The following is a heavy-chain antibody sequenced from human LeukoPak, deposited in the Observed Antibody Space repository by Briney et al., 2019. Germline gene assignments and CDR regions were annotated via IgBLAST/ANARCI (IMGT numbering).Heavy chain of an antibody. D-gene: IGHD4-17*01. CDR1: GYTFTSYG. CDR2: ISGYNGNT. J-gene: IGHJ4*02. Sequence: GASVKVSCKASGYTFTSYGINWVRQAPGQGLEWMGWISGYNGNTNYAQKFQGRVTMTEDTSTDTAYMELSSLRSEDTAVYYCATARTTVTTLFDYWGQGTLVTVSS. V-gene: IGHV1-18*01. CDR3: ATARTTVTTLFDY.